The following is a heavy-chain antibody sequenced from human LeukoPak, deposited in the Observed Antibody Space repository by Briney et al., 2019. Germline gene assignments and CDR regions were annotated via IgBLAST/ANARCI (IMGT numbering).Heavy chain of an antibody. Sequence: VQPGGSLRLSCTASGFTFSNYAMHWVRQAPGKGLQWISVLTDSVDSIYYADSVKGRFTVSRDNSKNTLYLQMNSLRAEDTAVYYCAKDALPRWVLYDSSGYYYGDYWGQGTLVTVSS. CDR2: LTDSVDSI. CDR1: GFTFSNYA. J-gene: IGHJ4*02. D-gene: IGHD3-22*01. CDR3: AKDALPRWVLYDSSGYYYGDY. V-gene: IGHV3-23*01.